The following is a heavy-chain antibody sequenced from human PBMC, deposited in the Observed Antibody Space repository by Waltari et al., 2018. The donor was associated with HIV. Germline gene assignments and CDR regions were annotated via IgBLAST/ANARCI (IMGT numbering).Heavy chain of an antibody. CDR2: ISSSSSYI. Sequence: GQLVASVGGLVTPDGALSISGDASGFTVSRCSMNGVRQAPGKGLGWVSSISSSSSYIYYADSVKGRFTISRDNAKNSLYLQMNSLRAEDTAVYYCARDPRRDPTLYYFDYWGQGTLVTVSS. D-gene: IGHD1-26*01. CDR1: GFTVSRCS. V-gene: IGHV3-21*01. J-gene: IGHJ4*02. CDR3: ARDPRRDPTLYYFDY.